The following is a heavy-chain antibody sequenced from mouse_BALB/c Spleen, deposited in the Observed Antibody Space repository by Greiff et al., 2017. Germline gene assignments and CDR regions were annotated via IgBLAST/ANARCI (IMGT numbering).Heavy chain of an antibody. V-gene: IGHV1-87*01. Sequence: VQLQQSGAELARPGASVKLSCKASGYTFTSYCMQWVKQRPGQGLEWIGAIYPGDGDTRYTQKFKGMATLTADKSSSTAYMQLSSLASEDSAVYYCARGDYGSQSVYYYAMDYWGQGTSVTVSS. CDR1: GYTFTSYC. J-gene: IGHJ4*01. CDR3: ARGDYGSQSVYYYAMDY. CDR2: IYPGDGDT. D-gene: IGHD1-1*01.